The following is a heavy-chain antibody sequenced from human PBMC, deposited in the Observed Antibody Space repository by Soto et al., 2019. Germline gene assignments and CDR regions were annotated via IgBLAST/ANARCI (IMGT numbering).Heavy chain of an antibody. CDR3: VTARYFDWLPNFDY. V-gene: IGHV3-11*01. J-gene: IGHJ4*02. Sequence: PGGSLRLSCAASGFTFSDYYMSWIRQAPGKGLEWVSYISSSGSTIYYADSVKGRFTISRDNAKNSLYLQMNSLRAEDTAVYYCVTARYFDWLPNFDYWGQGTLVTVSS. CDR2: ISSSGSTI. D-gene: IGHD3-9*01. CDR1: GFTFSDYY.